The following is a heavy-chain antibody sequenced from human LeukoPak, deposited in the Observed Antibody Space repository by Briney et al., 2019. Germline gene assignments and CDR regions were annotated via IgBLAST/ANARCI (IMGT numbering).Heavy chain of an antibody. CDR2: IKSKTDGGTT. D-gene: IGHD4-17*01. CDR3: ILDYGDYHY. V-gene: IGHV3-15*01. CDR1: GFTFSNYN. J-gene: IGHJ4*02. Sequence: PGGSLRLSYAASGFTFSNYNMNRVRQAPGKGLEWVGRIKSKTDGGTTDYAAPVKGRFTISRDDSKNTLYLQMNSLKTEDTAVYYCILDYGDYHYWGQGTLVTVSS.